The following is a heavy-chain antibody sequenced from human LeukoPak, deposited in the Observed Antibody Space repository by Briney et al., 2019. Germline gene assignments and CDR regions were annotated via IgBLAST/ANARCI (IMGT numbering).Heavy chain of an antibody. CDR3: ARGEPWFDP. J-gene: IGHJ5*02. Sequence: SETLSLTYTVSGYSISSGYYWGWIRQPPGKGLEWIGSIYHSGSTYYNPSLKSRVTISVDTSKNQFSLKLSSVTAADTAVYYCARGEPWFDPWGQGTLVTVSS. CDR2: IYHSGST. CDR1: GYSISSGYY. V-gene: IGHV4-38-2*02. D-gene: IGHD1-14*01.